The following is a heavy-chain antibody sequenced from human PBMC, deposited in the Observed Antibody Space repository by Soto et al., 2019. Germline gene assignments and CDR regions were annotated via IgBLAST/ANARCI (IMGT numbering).Heavy chain of an antibody. J-gene: IGHJ6*02. CDR3: ARDGRAYSYRSPTDRAPDYYYYGMDV. V-gene: IGHV3-30-3*01. CDR2: ISYDGSNK. CDR1: GFTFSSYA. Sequence: GGSLRLSCAASGFTFSSYAMHWVRQAPGKGLEWVAVISYDGSNKYYADSVKGRFTISRDNSKNTLYLQMNSLRAEDKAVYYCARDGRAYSYRSPTDRAPDYYYYGMDVWGQGTTVTVSS. D-gene: IGHD5-18*01.